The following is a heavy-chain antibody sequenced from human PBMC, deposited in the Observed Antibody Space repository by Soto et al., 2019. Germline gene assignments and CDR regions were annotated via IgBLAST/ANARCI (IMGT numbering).Heavy chain of an antibody. CDR3: ARGGAARRANNYYYYGMDV. V-gene: IGHV1-69*01. J-gene: IGHJ6*02. D-gene: IGHD6-6*01. Sequence: QVQLVQSGAEVKKPGSSVKVSCKASGGTFSSYAISWVRQAPGQGLEWMGGIIPIFGTANYAQKFQGRVTITADESTSTAYMELSSLRSEDTAVYYCARGGAARRANNYYYYGMDVWGQGTTVTVSS. CDR1: GGTFSSYA. CDR2: IIPIFGTA.